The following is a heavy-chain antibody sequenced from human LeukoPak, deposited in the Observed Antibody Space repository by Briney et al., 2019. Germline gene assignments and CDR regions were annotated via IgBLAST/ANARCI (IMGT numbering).Heavy chain of an antibody. D-gene: IGHD3-16*01. CDR3: ARVGDYALKD. V-gene: IGHV4-39*07. CDR2: IYYSGST. CDR1: GGSISSSSYY. J-gene: IGHJ4*02. Sequence: SETLSLTCTVSGGSISSSSYYWGWIRQPPGKGLEWIGSIYYSGSTYYNPSLKSRVTISVDTSKNQFSLKLFSVTAADTAVYYCARVGDYALKDWGQGTLVTVSS.